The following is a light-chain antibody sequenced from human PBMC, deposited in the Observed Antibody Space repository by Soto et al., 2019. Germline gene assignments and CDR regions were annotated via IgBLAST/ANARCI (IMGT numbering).Light chain of an antibody. Sequence: DIPMTQSPYSLSTSVGDRVTITCRTSQSVSTYLNWYQQRPGKAPKLLIYGASSLQSGVPSRFSGSGSGTEFTLIISSLQSEDFAVYYCQQYNKWPLITFGQGTKVDIK. V-gene: IGKV1-39*01. CDR3: QQYNKWPLIT. CDR1: QSVSTY. CDR2: GAS. J-gene: IGKJ1*01.